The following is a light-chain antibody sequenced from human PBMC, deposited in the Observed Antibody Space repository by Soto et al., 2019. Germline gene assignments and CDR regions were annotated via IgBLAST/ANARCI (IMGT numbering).Light chain of an antibody. V-gene: IGLV2-11*01. Sequence: QSALTQPRSVSGSPGQSVTISCTGTSNYVSWYQQHPGKAPKLIIFDVSKRPSGVPDRFSGSKSGNTASLTISGLQTEDEAEYFCCSFAGSFTSYVFGTGTQLTVL. CDR1: SNY. J-gene: IGLJ6*01. CDR3: CSFAGSFTSYV. CDR2: DVS.